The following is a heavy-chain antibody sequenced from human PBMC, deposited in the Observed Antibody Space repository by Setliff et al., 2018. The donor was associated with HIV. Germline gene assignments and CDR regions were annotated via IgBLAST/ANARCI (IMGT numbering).Heavy chain of an antibody. CDR2: IYPGDSTI. CDR1: GYSFTNYW. CDR3: ARRMWQQDSKFMYYFDY. J-gene: IGHJ4*02. Sequence: GESLKISCKASGYSFTNYWIGWVRQMPGKGLEWMGVIYPGDSTIRYGPSFQGQVTISADKSISTAYLQWSSLKASDTAMYYCARRMWQQDSKFMYYFDYWGQGTLVTVPQ. D-gene: IGHD6-13*01. V-gene: IGHV5-51*01.